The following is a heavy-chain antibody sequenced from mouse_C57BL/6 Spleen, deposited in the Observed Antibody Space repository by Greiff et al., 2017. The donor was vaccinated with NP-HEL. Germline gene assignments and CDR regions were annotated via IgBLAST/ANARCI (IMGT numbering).Heavy chain of an antibody. D-gene: IGHD4-1*01. CDR3: ARERTGDWYFDV. CDR2: IDPEDGET. CDR1: GFNIKDYY. V-gene: IGHV14-2*01. Sequence: EVQLQQSGAELVKPGASVKLSCTASGFNIKDYYMHWVKQRTEQGLEWIGRIDPEDGETKYAPKFQGKATITADTSSNTAYLQISSLTSEDTAVYYCARERTGDWYFDVWGTGTTVTVSA. J-gene: IGHJ1*03.